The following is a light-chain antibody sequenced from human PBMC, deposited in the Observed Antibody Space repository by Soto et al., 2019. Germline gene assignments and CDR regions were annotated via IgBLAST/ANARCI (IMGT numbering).Light chain of an antibody. CDR3: QQYVTTPRT. J-gene: IGKJ1*01. V-gene: IGKV3-20*01. CDR1: QTVAYTS. CDR2: GTS. Sequence: EIVLTQSPGILSLSPGARATLSCRASQTVAYTSLAWYQQRPGQAPRLLIYGTSTRATGTPDRFIGSGSGTAFTLTISRLEPEDFAVYYCQQYVTTPRTFGQATKVE.